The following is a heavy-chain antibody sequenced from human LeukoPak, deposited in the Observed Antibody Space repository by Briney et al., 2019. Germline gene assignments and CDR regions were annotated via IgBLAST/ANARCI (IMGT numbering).Heavy chain of an antibody. CDR3: AREGGPYRPLDY. CDR2: VNLQGST. CDR1: GGSITNTNY. J-gene: IGHJ4*02. Sequence: PSGTLSLTCGVSGGSITNTNYWTWVRQPPGKGLEWVGEVNLQGSTNYNPSLMGRVAISVDTSENHISLQLTSVTAADTAVYYCAREGGPYRPLDYSGQGTLVTVSS. V-gene: IGHV4-4*02.